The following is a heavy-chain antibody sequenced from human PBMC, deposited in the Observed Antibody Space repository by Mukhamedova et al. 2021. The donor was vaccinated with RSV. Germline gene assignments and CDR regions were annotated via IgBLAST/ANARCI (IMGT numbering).Heavy chain of an antibody. V-gene: IGHV3-30-3*01. CDR2: YDGSNK. D-gene: IGHD5-18*01. Sequence: YDGSNKYYADSVKGRFTISRDNPKNTLYLQMNSLRAEDTAVYYCARVKRGYSYPGGLAYWGQGTLVTVPS. J-gene: IGHJ4*02. CDR3: ARVKRGYSYPGGLAY.